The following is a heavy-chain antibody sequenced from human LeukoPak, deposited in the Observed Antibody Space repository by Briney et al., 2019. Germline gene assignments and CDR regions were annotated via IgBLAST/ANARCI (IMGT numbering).Heavy chain of an antibody. D-gene: IGHD6-13*01. V-gene: IGHV1-2*02. CDR1: GGTFSSYA. CDR3: ARDMGSSWPLKYFDY. Sequence: ASAKVSCKASGGTFSSYAISWVRQAPGQGLEWMGWINPYSGVTNYAQKFQGRVTMTRDTSISTAYMELSRLTSDDTAVYYCARDMGSSWPLKYFDYWGQGTLVTVSS. J-gene: IGHJ4*02. CDR2: INPYSGVT.